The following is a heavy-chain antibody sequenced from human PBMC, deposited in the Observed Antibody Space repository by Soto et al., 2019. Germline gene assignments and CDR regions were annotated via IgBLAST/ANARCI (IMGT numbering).Heavy chain of an antibody. J-gene: IGHJ4*02. CDR2: INHRGST. CDR3: ARGPSPSGDY. D-gene: IGHD3-10*01. CDR1: GGSFSDYY. Sequence: QVQLQQWGAGLLKPSETLSLTCAVYGGSFSDYYWSWIRQPPGKGLEWIGEINHRGSTKYNPSLKSRVTISVDTSKNQLSLILSSVTAADTAVYYCARGPSPSGDYWGQGTLVTVSS. V-gene: IGHV4-34*01.